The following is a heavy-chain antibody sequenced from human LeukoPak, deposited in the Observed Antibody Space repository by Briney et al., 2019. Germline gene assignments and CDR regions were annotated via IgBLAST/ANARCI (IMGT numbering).Heavy chain of an antibody. Sequence: SETLSLTCTVSGDSINSSNYYWGWIRQPPGKGLEWIGYIYYSGSTNYNPSLKSRVTISVDTSKNQFSLKLSSVTAADTAVYYCARDWTWFDPWGQGTLVTVSS. CDR1: GDSINSSNYY. D-gene: IGHD3/OR15-3a*01. CDR2: IYYSGST. CDR3: ARDWTWFDP. V-gene: IGHV4-61*01. J-gene: IGHJ5*02.